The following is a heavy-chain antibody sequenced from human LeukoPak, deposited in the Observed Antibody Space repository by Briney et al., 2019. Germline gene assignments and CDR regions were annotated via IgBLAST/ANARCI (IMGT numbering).Heavy chain of an antibody. CDR2: IYSSGST. D-gene: IGHD5/OR15-5a*01. J-gene: IGHJ4*02. Sequence: SETLSLTCTVSGGSISTFYWSWIRQPAGKGLEWIGRIYSSGSTNYNPSLKSRVTMSVDTSKNQFSLKLYSVTAADTAVYYCARGSVSDYLDYWGQGTLVSVSS. V-gene: IGHV4-4*07. CDR3: ARGSVSDYLDY. CDR1: GGSISTFY.